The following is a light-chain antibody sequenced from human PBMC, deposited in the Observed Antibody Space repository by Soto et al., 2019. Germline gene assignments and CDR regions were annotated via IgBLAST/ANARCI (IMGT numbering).Light chain of an antibody. CDR2: KAS. J-gene: IGKJ1*01. Sequence: DIQMTPSLSTLSASVIYIVIITCRSSQTISSWLALYQQKPGKAPKLLIYKASTLKSGVPSRFSGSGSGTEFTLTISSLQPDDFATYYCQNYNSYSEEFGQGTKVAIK. CDR3: QNYNSYSEE. V-gene: IGKV1-5*03. CDR1: QTISSW.